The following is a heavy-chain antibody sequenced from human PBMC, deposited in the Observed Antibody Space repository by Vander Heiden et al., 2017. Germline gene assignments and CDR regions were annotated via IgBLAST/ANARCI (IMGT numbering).Heavy chain of an antibody. Sequence: QVQLQESGPGLVKPSQTLSLTCPVSGGSISSGGYYWSWIRQHPGKGLEWIGYIYYSGSTYYNPSLKSRVTISVDTSKNQFSLKLSSATAADTAVYYCARENYYGSGYGMDVWGQGTTVTVSS. CDR2: IYYSGST. CDR3: ARENYYGSGYGMDV. D-gene: IGHD3-10*01. CDR1: GGSISSGGYY. V-gene: IGHV4-31*03. J-gene: IGHJ6*02.